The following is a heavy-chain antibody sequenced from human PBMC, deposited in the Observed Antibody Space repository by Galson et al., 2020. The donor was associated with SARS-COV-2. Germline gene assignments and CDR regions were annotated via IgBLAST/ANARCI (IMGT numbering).Heavy chain of an antibody. CDR1: GFTFSDYF. CDR2: ISSSGSYI. CDR3: ARVGDCSGGICQH. D-gene: IGHD2-15*01. J-gene: IGHJ1*01. Sequence: NSGGSLRLSCAASGFTFSDYFMSWVRQAPGKGLEWVSYISSSGSYINYADSVKGRFTISRDNAKNSLNLQMNSLRVEDTAVYYCARVGDCSGGICQHWGQGTLVTVSS. V-gene: IGHV3-11*04.